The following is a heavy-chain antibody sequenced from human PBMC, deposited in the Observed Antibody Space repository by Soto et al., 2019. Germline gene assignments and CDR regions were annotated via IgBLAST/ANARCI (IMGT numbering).Heavy chain of an antibody. CDR2: IIPIFGTA. CDR1: GGTFSSYA. V-gene: IGHV1-69*13. CDR3: ASNPSPTYYYGSGSYYNRIDY. J-gene: IGHJ4*02. D-gene: IGHD3-10*01. Sequence: SVKVSCKASGGTFSSYAISCVRQAPGQGLEWMGGIIPIFGTANYAQKFQGRVTITADESTSTAYMELSSLRSEDTAVYYCASNPSPTYYYGSGSYYNRIDYWGQGTLVTVS.